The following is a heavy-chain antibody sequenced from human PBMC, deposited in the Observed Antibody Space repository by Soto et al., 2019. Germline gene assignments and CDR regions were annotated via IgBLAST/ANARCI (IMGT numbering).Heavy chain of an antibody. D-gene: IGHD3-10*01. CDR3: AKVMGSTSSTANFDY. V-gene: IGHV3-23*01. CDR2: ISYSGGST. Sequence: LRLSCAASGFTFSMFAMNWVRQAPGKGLEWVASISYSGGSTNYADSVRGRFTISRDNSKNTLSLQMTSLRAEDTAVYYCAKVMGSTSSTANFDYWGRGTLVTVSS. CDR1: GFTFSMFA. J-gene: IGHJ4*02.